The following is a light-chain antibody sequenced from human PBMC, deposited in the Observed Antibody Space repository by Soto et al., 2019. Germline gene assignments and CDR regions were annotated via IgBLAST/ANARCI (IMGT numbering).Light chain of an antibody. V-gene: IGKV1-5*03. J-gene: IGKJ2*01. CDR3: QQYNSYSRYT. CDR2: KAS. Sequence: DIQMTQSPSTLSASVGDRVTITCRASQSISSWLAWYQQKPGKAPKLLIYKASSLESGVPSRFSGSGSGTEFTLTISSLQPDDFATYYCQQYNSYSRYTFGQGTKLEFK. CDR1: QSISSW.